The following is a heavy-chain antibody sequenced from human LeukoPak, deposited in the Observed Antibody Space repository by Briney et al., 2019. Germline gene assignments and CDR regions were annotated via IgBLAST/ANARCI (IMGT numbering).Heavy chain of an antibody. CDR3: ARDYSKQKITSYYYYMDV. Sequence: GGSLRLSCAASGFTFSSYAMHWVRQAPGKGLEWVAVISYDGSNEYYADSVKGRFTISRDNSKNTLYLQMNSLRAEDTAVYYCARDYSKQKITSYYYYMDVWGKGTTVTVSS. J-gene: IGHJ6*03. V-gene: IGHV3-30*04. D-gene: IGHD3-16*01. CDR2: ISYDGSNE. CDR1: GFTFSSYA.